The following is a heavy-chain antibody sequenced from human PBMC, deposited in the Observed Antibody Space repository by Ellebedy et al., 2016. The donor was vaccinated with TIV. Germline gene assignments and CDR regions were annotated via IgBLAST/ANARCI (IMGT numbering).Heavy chain of an antibody. CDR3: AREPPNWGVLDY. D-gene: IGHD7-27*01. CDR2: INPSGGST. CDR1: GYTFTSYY. V-gene: IGHV1-46*01. J-gene: IGHJ4*02. Sequence: ASVKVSCXASGYTFTSYYMHWVRQAPGQGLEWMGIINPSGGSTSYAQKFQGRVTMTRDTSTSTVYMELSSLRSEDTAVYYCAREPPNWGVLDYWGQGTLVTVSS.